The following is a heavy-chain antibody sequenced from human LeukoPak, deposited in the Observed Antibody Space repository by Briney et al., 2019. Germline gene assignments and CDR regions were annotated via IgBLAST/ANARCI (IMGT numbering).Heavy chain of an antibody. CDR2: INPNSGGT. D-gene: IGHD3-10*01. J-gene: IGHJ4*02. CDR1: GYTFTGYY. CDR3: ARDGSGNYYYFDY. V-gene: IGHV1-2*06. Sequence: GASVKVSCKASGYTFTGYYIHWVRQAPGQGLEWMGRINPNSGGTNYAQKFQGRVTMTRDTSISTAHMELSRLRSDDTAVYYCARDGSGNYYYFDYWGQGTLVTVSS.